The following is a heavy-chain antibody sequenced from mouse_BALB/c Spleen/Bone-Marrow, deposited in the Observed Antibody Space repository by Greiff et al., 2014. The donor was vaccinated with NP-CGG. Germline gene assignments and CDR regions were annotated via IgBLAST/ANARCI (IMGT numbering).Heavy chain of an antibody. V-gene: IGHV1S56*01. J-gene: IGHJ4*01. CDR2: IYPGNVNT. CDR1: GYTFTSYY. CDR3: ARDTMDY. Sequence: QVHVKQSGPGLVKPGASVRISCKASGYTFTSYYIHWVKQRPGQGLEWIGWIYPGNVNTKYNEKFKGKATLTADKSSSTAYMQLSSLTSEDSAVYFCARDTMDYWGQGTSVTVSS.